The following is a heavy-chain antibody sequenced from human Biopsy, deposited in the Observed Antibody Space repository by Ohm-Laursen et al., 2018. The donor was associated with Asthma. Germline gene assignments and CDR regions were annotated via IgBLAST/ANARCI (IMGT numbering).Heavy chain of an antibody. CDR1: GFTFSNYA. V-gene: IGHV3-23*01. CDR2: ITVSGCFS. J-gene: IGHJ4*02. CDR3: AKDERSYYGSDSKYMQPVPLGD. Sequence: SLRLSCTPSGFTFSNYAMSWVRQAAAKGLEWVSSITVSGCFSYYADSVKARFTIYRHKSENTLYLQMDSQTAEGAAVYHFAKDERSYYGSDSKYMQPVPLGDWGQGTLVIVSA. D-gene: IGHD2-21*01.